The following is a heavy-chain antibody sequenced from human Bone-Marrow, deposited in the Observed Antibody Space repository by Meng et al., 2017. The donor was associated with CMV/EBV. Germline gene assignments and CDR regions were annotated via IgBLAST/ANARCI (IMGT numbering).Heavy chain of an antibody. CDR2: INHSGST. D-gene: IGHD3-3*01. CDR3: ARAQRITIFGVIPTSNYNWFDP. CDR1: GGSFSGYY. J-gene: IGHJ5*02. Sequence: SETLSLTCAVYGGSFSGYYWNWIRQPPGKGLEWIGEINHSGSTNYNPSLKSRVTISVDTSKSHFSLKLSSVTAADTSVYYCARAQRITIFGVIPTSNYNWFDPWGRGTLVTVSS. V-gene: IGHV4-34*01.